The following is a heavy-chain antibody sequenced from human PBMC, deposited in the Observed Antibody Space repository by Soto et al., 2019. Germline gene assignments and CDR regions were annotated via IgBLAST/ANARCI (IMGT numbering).Heavy chain of an antibody. CDR2: ISGDGSNT. CDR3: ARELALNYYDTSGKHGYYFES. D-gene: IGHD3-22*01. Sequence: GGSLRLSCRTSGFRFSSYGMHWVRQAPGKGPEWVAFISGDGSNTEYVDSVRGRFTISRDNSKNTLYLQMNSLRAEDTAVYYCARELALNYYDTSGKHGYYFESWGQGTLVTVSS. V-gene: IGHV3-33*05. CDR1: GFRFSSYG. J-gene: IGHJ4*02.